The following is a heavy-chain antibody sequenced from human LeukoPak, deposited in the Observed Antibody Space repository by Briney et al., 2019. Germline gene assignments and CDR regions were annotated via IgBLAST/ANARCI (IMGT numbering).Heavy chain of an antibody. CDR2: FVPENGET. V-gene: IGHV1-24*01. CDR1: GDTLTELS. CDR3: ATLPRGHLFDS. J-gene: IGHJ4*02. Sequence: ASVKVSCKLSGDTLTELSMHWVRQSPGKGLEWMGGFVPENGETIYAQKFQGRVTMTEDTSTDTAYMELSSLRSDDTAVYFCATLPRGHLFDSWGQGTLVTVSS. D-gene: IGHD3-10*01.